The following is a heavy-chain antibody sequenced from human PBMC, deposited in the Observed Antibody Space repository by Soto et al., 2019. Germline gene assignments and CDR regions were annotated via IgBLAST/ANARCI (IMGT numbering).Heavy chain of an antibody. D-gene: IGHD2-2*01. CDR1: GYTFTGYY. Sequence: ASVKVSCKASGYTFTGYYMHWVRQAPGQGLEWMGIINPSGGSTSYAQKFQGRVTMTRDTSTSTVYMELSSLRSEDTAVYYCIIVVVPAAIGTDFDYWGQGTLVTVSS. J-gene: IGHJ4*02. V-gene: IGHV1-46*01. CDR2: INPSGGST. CDR3: IIVVVPAAIGTDFDY.